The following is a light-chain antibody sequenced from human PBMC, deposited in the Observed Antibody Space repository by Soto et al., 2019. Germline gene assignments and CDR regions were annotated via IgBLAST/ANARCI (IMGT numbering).Light chain of an antibody. Sequence: EIVLTQSPGTLSLSPGERATLSCRASQSVSSSYVAWYQQKPGQAPRLLIYGASSRATGIPDRFSGSGSGTDFTLTISRLEPEDFAVYYCQQYGSSPPGLTFGGGTKVEIK. CDR3: QQYGSSPPGLT. J-gene: IGKJ4*01. CDR1: QSVSSSY. V-gene: IGKV3-20*01. CDR2: GAS.